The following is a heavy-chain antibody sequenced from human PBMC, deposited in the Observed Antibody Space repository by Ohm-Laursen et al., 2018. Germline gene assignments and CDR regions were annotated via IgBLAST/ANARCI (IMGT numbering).Heavy chain of an antibody. CDR2: LYHSGST. D-gene: IGHD3-9*01. CDR3: AVSEVRYSFTYLADF. CDR1: SGAINSGGSY. J-gene: IGHJ4*02. V-gene: IGHV4-31*03. Sequence: TLSLTCTVSSGAINSGGSYWTWIRQHPRRGLEWIGSLYHSGSTFYNPSLESRLSILIDTSKNQFSLKLTSVTAADTAVYYCAVSEVRYSFTYLADFWGQGTLVTVPS.